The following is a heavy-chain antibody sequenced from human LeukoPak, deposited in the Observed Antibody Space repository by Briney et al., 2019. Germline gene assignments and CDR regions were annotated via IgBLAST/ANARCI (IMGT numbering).Heavy chain of an antibody. CDR2: IKQDGSEK. CDR3: ARSPVGMDV. CDR1: GFTFRDYT. V-gene: IGHV3-7*03. Sequence: GGSLRLSCAASGFTFRDYTMNWVRQAPGKGLEWVANIKQDGSEKYYVDSVKGRFTISRDNAKNSLYLQMNSLRAEDTAVYYCARSPVGMDVWGQGTTVTVSS. J-gene: IGHJ6*02.